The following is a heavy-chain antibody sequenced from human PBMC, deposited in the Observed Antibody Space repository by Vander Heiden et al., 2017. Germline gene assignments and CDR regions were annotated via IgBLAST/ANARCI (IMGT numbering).Heavy chain of an antibody. J-gene: IGHJ6*02. CDR2: INSDGSIT. CDR3: ARGNYGMDV. V-gene: IGHV3-74*01. CDR1: GFTFSHYY. Sequence: ELQLVESGGGLVQPGGSRRLSWPRSGFTFSHYYIHWMRQAPGKGLVWVSNINSDGSITNYADSVKGRFTISRDNAKSTVYLQMNNLRAEDTAVYYCARGNYGMDVWGQGTTVTVS.